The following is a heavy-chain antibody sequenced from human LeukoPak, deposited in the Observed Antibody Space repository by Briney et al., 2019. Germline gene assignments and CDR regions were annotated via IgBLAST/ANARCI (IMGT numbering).Heavy chain of an antibody. V-gene: IGHV4-39*07. J-gene: IGHJ4*02. CDR3: ARGPRRHGSGSYGLDY. Sequence: SETLSLTCTVSGGSISSSSYYWGWIRQPPGKGLEWIGEINHSGSTNYNPSLKSRVTISVDTSKNQFSLKLSSVTAADTAVYYCARGPRRHGSGSYGLDYWGQGTLVTVSS. CDR1: GGSISSSSYY. D-gene: IGHD3-10*01. CDR2: INHSGST.